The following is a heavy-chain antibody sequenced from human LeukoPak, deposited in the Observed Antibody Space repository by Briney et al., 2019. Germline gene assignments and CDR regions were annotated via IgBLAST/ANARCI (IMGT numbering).Heavy chain of an antibody. CDR2: ISYDGNLK. CDR3: AKEIDTLGTNAFDI. V-gene: IGHV3-30*18. Sequence: GRSLRLSCAASGFTFSTYGMHWVRQAPGKGLEWVAVISYDGNLKYYADSVKGRFTISRDNSKNSLYLQMDSLRTEDTAFYYCAKEIDTLGTNAFDIWGQGTMVTVSS. D-gene: IGHD2-15*01. J-gene: IGHJ3*02. CDR1: GFTFSTYG.